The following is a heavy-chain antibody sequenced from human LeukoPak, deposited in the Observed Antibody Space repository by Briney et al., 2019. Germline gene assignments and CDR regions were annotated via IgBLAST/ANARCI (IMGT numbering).Heavy chain of an antibody. Sequence: GGSLRLSCAASGFTFSSYWMSWVRQAPGKGLEWVANIKQDGSEKYYVDSVKGRFTISRDNAKNSLYLQMNSLRAEDTAVYYCARTGYSSSWHRYYYYYMDVWGKGTTVTVSS. CDR3: ARTGYSSSWHRYYYYYMDV. J-gene: IGHJ6*03. CDR2: IKQDGSEK. D-gene: IGHD6-13*01. V-gene: IGHV3-7*01. CDR1: GFTFSSYW.